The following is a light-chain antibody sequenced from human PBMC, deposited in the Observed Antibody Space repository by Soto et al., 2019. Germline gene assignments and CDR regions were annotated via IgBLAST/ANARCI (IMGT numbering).Light chain of an antibody. CDR2: DAS. CDR1: QSVSSY. Sequence: EKMLTQAPATLTKTPGEGATLSCRASQSVSSYLAWYQQKPGQAPRLLIYDASNRATGIPARFSGSGSGTDFTLTISSLEPEDFAVYYCQQRSNLITFGQVTRLENK. CDR3: QQRSNLIT. J-gene: IGKJ5*01. V-gene: IGKV3-11*01.